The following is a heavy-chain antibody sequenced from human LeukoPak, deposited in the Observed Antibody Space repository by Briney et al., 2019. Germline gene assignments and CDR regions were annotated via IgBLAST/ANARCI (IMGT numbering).Heavy chain of an antibody. J-gene: IGHJ4*02. D-gene: IGHD1-26*01. V-gene: IGHV3-30*02. CDR3: AKRGGSFIGYFDY. Sequence: GGSLGLSCAASGFTFGTYDMHWVRQAPGKGLEWVAFIRYDGSVKFYADSVKGRFTIYRDNSKNTLYLQMNSLSAEDTAVYYCAKRGGSFIGYFDYWGQGTLVTVSS. CDR2: IRYDGSVK. CDR1: GFTFGTYD.